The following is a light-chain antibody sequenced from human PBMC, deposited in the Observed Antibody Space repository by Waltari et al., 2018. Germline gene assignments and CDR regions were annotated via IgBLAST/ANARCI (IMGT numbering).Light chain of an antibody. J-gene: IGLJ1*01. CDR3: QAWVSTITSAV. V-gene: IGLV3-1*01. CDR1: NLGEKY. Sequence: SYELTQPPSVSVSPGQTATITCSGDNLGEKYACWYQQKPGQSPIMVIYQDTKRPSGIPGRFSASNSGNTATLTISGTQPMDEAYYYCQAWVSTITSAVFGPGTKVTVL. CDR2: QDT.